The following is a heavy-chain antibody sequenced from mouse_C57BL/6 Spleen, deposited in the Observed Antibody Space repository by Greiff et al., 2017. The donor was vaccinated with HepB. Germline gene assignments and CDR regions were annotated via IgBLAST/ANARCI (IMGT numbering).Heavy chain of an antibody. V-gene: IGHV5-4*01. Sequence: DVQLVESGGGLVKPGGSLKLSCAASGFTFSSYAMSWVRQTPEKRLEWVATISDGGSYTYYPDNVKGRFTISRDNAKNNLYLQMSHLKSEDTAMYYCASWGSSYPFAYWGQGTLVTVSA. J-gene: IGHJ3*01. D-gene: IGHD1-1*01. CDR2: ISDGGSYT. CDR1: GFTFSSYA. CDR3: ASWGSSYPFAY.